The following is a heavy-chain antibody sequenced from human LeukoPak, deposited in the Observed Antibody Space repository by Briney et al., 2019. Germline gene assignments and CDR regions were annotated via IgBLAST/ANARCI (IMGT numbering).Heavy chain of an antibody. D-gene: IGHD6-13*01. J-gene: IGHJ4*02. CDR1: GFTFSDYY. Sequence: PGGSLRLSCAASGFTFSDYYMNWIRQAPGKGLEWVSYISGSSSYTNYADSVKGRFTISRDNAKNSLYLQMNSLRAEDTAVYYCATRGHSSSWCYFDYWGQGTLVTVSS. CDR3: ATRGHSSSWCYFDY. V-gene: IGHV3-11*03. CDR2: ISGSSSYT.